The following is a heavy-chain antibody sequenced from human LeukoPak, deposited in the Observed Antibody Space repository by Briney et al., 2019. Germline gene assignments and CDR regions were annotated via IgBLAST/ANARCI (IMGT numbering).Heavy chain of an antibody. V-gene: IGHV4-4*02. Sequence: AGTLSLTCAVSGGSISSSHWWSWVRQPPGKGLEWIGEIYHSGSTNYNPSLKSRITISVDMSKNQFSLKLSSVTAAGTAVYYCARERSGSEIFARSFDIWGQGTMVTVSS. CDR1: GGSISSSHW. CDR3: ARERSGSEIFARSFDI. D-gene: IGHD3-3*01. CDR2: IYHSGST. J-gene: IGHJ3*02.